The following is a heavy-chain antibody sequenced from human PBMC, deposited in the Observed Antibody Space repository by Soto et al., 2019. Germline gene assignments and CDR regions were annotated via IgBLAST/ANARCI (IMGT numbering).Heavy chain of an antibody. CDR1: GGTFSSYT. V-gene: IGHV1-69*02. CDR2: IIPILGIA. CDR3: ARVDILTGYYPEDYYYYGMDV. D-gene: IGHD3-9*01. Sequence: SVKVSCKASGGTFSSYTISWVRQAPGQGLEWMGRIIPILGIANYAQKFQGRVTITADKSTSTAYMELSSLRSEDTAVYYCARVDILTGYYPEDYYYYGMDVWGQGTTVTVSS. J-gene: IGHJ6*02.